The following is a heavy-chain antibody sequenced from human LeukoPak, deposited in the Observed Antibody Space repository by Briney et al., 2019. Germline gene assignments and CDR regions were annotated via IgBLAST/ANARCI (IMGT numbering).Heavy chain of an antibody. CDR1: GDSISGGSYY. D-gene: IGHD5/OR15-5a*01. CDR2: IYTSGST. J-gene: IGHJ1*01. Sequence: PSETLSLTCTVSGDSISGGSYYWSWIRQPAGKGLEWIGRIYTSGSTNYNPSLKSRVTISVDTPKNQFSLKLSSVTAADTAVYYCARDNARGGSFSDYLRYFQHWGQGTLVTVSS. CDR3: ARDNARGGSFSDYLRYFQH. V-gene: IGHV4-61*02.